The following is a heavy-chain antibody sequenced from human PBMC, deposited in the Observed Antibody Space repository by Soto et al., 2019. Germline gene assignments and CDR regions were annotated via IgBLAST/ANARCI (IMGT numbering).Heavy chain of an antibody. Sequence: ASVKVSCKASGGTFSSYAISWVRQAPGQGLEWMGGIIPIFGTANYAQKFQGRVTITADESTSTAYMELSSLRSEDTAVYYCARFTQRNYYYYGMDVWGQGTTVTVSS. CDR3: ARFTQRNYYYYGMDV. CDR2: IIPIFGTA. J-gene: IGHJ6*02. CDR1: GGTFSSYA. V-gene: IGHV1-69*13.